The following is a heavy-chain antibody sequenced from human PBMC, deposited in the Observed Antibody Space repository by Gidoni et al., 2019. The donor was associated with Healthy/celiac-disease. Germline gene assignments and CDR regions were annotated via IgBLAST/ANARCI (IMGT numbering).Heavy chain of an antibody. CDR2: INPSGGST. CDR1: GYTFTSYY. V-gene: IGHV1-46*01. Sequence: VQLVQSGAVVTTPGASVKVSCKASGYTFTSYYMHWVRQAPGQGLEWRGIINPSGGSTSYAQKFQGRVTMTRDTSTSTVYMELSRLRSEDTAVYYCARVKVVGAIGGARNAFDIWGQGTMVTVSS. CDR3: ARVKVVGAIGGARNAFDI. D-gene: IGHD1-26*01. J-gene: IGHJ3*02.